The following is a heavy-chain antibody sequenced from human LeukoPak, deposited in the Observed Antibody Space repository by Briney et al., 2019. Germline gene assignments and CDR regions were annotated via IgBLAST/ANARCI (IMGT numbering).Heavy chain of an antibody. CDR1: GGSVSSGSYY. CDR2: IYYSGST. Sequence: SETLSLTCTVSGGSVSSGSYYWSWIRQPPGKGLEWIGYIYYSGSTNYNPSLKSRVTISVDTSKNQFSLKLSSVTAADTAVYYCARVQYYDFWRTKFDPWGQGTLVTVSS. V-gene: IGHV4-61*01. J-gene: IGHJ5*02. CDR3: ARVQYYDFWRTKFDP. D-gene: IGHD3-3*01.